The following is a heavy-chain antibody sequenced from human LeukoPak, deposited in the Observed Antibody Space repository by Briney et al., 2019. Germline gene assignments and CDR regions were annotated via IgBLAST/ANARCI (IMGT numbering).Heavy chain of an antibody. CDR2: ISHSGTT. CDR3: ARGAPGF. CDR1: GGSFSDYH. Sequence: PSETLSLTCAVYGGSFSDYHWTWIRQSPGKRLERIGQISHSGTTRYNPSFNSRVTMSVDTSKNQFSLKLTSVTAADTAIYYCARGAPGFWGQGTLVTVSS. V-gene: IGHV4-34*01. J-gene: IGHJ4*02.